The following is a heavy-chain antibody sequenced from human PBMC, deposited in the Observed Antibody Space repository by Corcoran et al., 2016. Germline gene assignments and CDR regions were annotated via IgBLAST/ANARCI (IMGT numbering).Heavy chain of an antibody. Sequence: EVQLVESGGGLVQPGGSLRLSCAASGLIFGSYWMTWVRQAPGKGLEWVANIKHDGTETYYVDSVKGRFTISRDNAKNSLYLQMNSLRAEDTAVYYCARGGGLHIVEVTAWDPGWFDTWGQGTPVTVPS. V-gene: IGHV3-7*03. D-gene: IGHD2-21*02. CDR2: IKHDGTET. CDR3: ARGGGLHIVEVTAWDPGWFDT. J-gene: IGHJ5*02. CDR1: GLIFGSYW.